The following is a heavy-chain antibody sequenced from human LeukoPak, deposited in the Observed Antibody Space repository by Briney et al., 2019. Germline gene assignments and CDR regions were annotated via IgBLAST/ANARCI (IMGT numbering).Heavy chain of an antibody. D-gene: IGHD5-12*01. J-gene: IGHJ4*02. V-gene: IGHV4-39*07. Sequence: SETLSLTCTVSGGSISSSSYYWGWIRQPPGKGLEWIGSIYYSGSTNYNPSLKSRVTISVDTSKNQFSLKLSSVTAADTAVYYCARVVGYYLDYWGQGTLVTVSS. CDR3: ARVVGYYLDY. CDR1: GGSISSSSYY. CDR2: IYYSGST.